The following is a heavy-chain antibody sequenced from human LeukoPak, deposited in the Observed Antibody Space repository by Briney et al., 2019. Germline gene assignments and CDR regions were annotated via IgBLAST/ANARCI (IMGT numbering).Heavy chain of an antibody. CDR1: GYTFTSYD. CDR3: ARGPSYYDFWSGYYGMDV. V-gene: IGHV1-8*01. Sequence: ASVKVSCKASGYTFTSYDINWVRQATGQGLEWMGWMNPNSGNTGYAQKFQGRVTTTRNTSISTAYMELSSLRSEDTAVYYCARGPSYYDFWSGYYGMDVWGQGTTVTVSS. CDR2: MNPNSGNT. D-gene: IGHD3-3*01. J-gene: IGHJ6*02.